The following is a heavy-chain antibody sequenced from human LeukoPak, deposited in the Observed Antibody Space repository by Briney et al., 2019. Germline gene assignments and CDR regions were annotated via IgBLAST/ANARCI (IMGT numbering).Heavy chain of an antibody. J-gene: IGHJ4*02. CDR3: ATSEVINLDY. CDR1: GFTFSSYA. Sequence: AGGSLRLSCAASGFTFSSYAMSWVRQAPGKGLEWVSAITGSGGSTYYADSVKGRFTISRDNSKNTLYLQMNSLRAEDTAVYYCATSEVINLDYWGQGSLVTVSS. D-gene: IGHD3-22*01. CDR2: ITGSGGST. V-gene: IGHV3-23*01.